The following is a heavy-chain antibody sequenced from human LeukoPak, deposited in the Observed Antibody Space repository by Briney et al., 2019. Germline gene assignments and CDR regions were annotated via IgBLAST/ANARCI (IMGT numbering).Heavy chain of an antibody. Sequence: SETLSLTCTVSGGSISSYYWSWIRQPPGKGLEWIGYIYYSGSTNYNPSLKSRVTISVDTSKNQFSLKLSSVTAADTSVYYCARHNVGAKSIFDYWGQGTLVTVSS. J-gene: IGHJ4*02. V-gene: IGHV4-59*08. CDR3: ARHNVGAKSIFDY. CDR1: GGSISSYY. D-gene: IGHD1-26*01. CDR2: IYYSGST.